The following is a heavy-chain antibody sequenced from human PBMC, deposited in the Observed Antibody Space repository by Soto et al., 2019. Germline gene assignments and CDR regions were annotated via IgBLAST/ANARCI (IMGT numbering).Heavy chain of an antibody. CDR3: ARQWQWLMGGWFDP. D-gene: IGHD6-19*01. CDR1: GYSISSSYY. Sequence: PSETLSLTCDVSGYSISSSYYWGWIRQPPGKGLEWIGSIYHSGSTYYNSSLKSRVTMSVDTSKNQFSLELRSVTAADTAVYYCARQWQWLMGGWFDPWGQGTLVTVSS. CDR2: IYHSGST. V-gene: IGHV4-38-2*01. J-gene: IGHJ5*02.